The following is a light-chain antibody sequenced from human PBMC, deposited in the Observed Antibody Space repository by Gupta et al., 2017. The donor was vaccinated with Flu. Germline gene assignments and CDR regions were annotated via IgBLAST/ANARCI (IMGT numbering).Light chain of an antibody. CDR3: QQEGSSPRT. CDR2: AAS. J-gene: IGKJ2*01. Sequence: EIVLTQSPGTLSLSPGERATLSCWASQSVSNNNLAWYQQKPGQAPRLLIYAASSRASGIPDRFSGSGSGTGFTLTIRRLEPEDFAVYYCQQEGSSPRTFGQRTKLEIK. CDR1: QSVSNNN. V-gene: IGKV3-20*01.